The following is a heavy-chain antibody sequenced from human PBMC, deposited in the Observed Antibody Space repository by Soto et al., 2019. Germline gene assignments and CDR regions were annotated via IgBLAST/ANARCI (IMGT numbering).Heavy chain of an antibody. J-gene: IGHJ3*02. CDR2: INHSGST. CDR3: ARGAVSYYDFWSGYYSRAFDI. CDR1: GGSFSGYY. Sequence: QVQLQQWGAGLLKPSETLSLTCAVYGGSFSGYYWSWIRQPPGKGLEWIGEINHSGSTNYNPSLKRRVSISVDTSKNQFSLKLSSVTAADTAVYYCARGAVSYYDFWSGYYSRAFDIWGQGTMVTVSS. D-gene: IGHD3-3*01. V-gene: IGHV4-34*01.